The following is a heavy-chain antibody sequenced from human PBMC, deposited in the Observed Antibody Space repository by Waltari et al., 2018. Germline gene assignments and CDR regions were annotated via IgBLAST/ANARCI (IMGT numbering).Heavy chain of an antibody. Sequence: QLQLQESGPGLVKPSETLSLPCTVSSYSINTYSYFWAWIRQPPGKGLEWIGYVHSDGVTYYSPSLKSRVTISIDTSQNQFSLNLNSVTASDTAVYFCARRGTYYFDYWGPGTLVTVSS. CDR2: VHSDGVT. D-gene: IGHD3-16*01. V-gene: IGHV4-39*01. CDR1: SYSINTYSYF. CDR3: ARRGTYYFDY. J-gene: IGHJ4*02.